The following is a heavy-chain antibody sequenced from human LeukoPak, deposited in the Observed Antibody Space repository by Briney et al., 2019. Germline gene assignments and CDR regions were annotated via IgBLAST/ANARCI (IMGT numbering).Heavy chain of an antibody. J-gene: IGHJ4*02. CDR2: IKQDGSEK. CDR1: GFTFSSYW. V-gene: IGHV3-7*03. D-gene: IGHD2-2*01. CDR3: ASSSIRYCSSTSCALPFDY. Sequence: GGSLRLSCAASGFTFSSYWMSWVRQAPGKGLEWVANIKQDGSEKYYVDSVKGRFTISRDNSKNTLYLQMNSLRAEDTAVYYCASSSIRYCSSTSCALPFDYWGQGTLVTVSS.